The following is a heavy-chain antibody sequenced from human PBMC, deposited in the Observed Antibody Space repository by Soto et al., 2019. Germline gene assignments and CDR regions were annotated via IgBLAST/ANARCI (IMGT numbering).Heavy chain of an antibody. D-gene: IGHD6-19*01. CDR2: IIPIFGTA. CDR3: ARVAMSVAGHCHFFY. CDR1: GGTFSSYA. J-gene: IGHJ4*02. Sequence: QVQLVQSGAEVKKPGSSVKVSCKASGGTFSSYAISWVRQAPGQGLEWMGGIIPIFGTANYAQKLQGRVTITADESTSTAYMELSSLRSEDTAVYYCARVAMSVAGHCHFFYWGQGTLVTVSS. V-gene: IGHV1-69*01.